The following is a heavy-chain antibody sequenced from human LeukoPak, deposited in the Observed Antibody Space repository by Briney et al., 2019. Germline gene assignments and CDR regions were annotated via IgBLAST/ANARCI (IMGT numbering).Heavy chain of an antibody. D-gene: IGHD2-15*01. CDR3: ARPYCSGSSCSLYFEY. CDR2: ISYDGSNK. V-gene: IGHV3-30-3*01. Sequence: GRSLRLSCAASGFTFSHYAMHWVRQAPGKRLEWVALISYDGSNKYYADSVKGRFTISRDNSKNTLYLQINSLRAEDTAVYYCARPYCSGSSCSLYFEYWGQGTLVTVSS. J-gene: IGHJ4*02. CDR1: GFTFSHYA.